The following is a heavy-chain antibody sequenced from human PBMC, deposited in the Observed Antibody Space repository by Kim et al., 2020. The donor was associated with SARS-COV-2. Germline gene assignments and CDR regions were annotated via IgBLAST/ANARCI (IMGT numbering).Heavy chain of an antibody. V-gene: IGHV4-39*01. CDR3: ARQDCSGGDCYAYFDY. Sequence: SETLSLTCTVSGGSISSSSYYWGWIRQPPGKGLEWIGSIYSSGNTYYNSSLKSRVTISVDTSKNQFSLKLSSVTAADTAVYYCARQDCSGGDCYAYFDY. J-gene: IGHJ4*01. CDR2: IYSSGNT. D-gene: IGHD2-15*01. CDR1: GGSISSSSYY.